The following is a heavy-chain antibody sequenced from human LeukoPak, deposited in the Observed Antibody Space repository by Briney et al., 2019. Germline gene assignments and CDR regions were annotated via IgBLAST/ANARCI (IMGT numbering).Heavy chain of an antibody. CDR3: ARRAMVRGGTYFDY. D-gene: IGHD3-10*01. J-gene: IGHJ4*02. CDR2: INHSGST. V-gene: IGHV4-34*01. CDR1: GGSFSGYY. Sequence: SETLSLTCAVYGGSFSGYYWSWIRQPPGKGLEWIGEINHSGSTSYNPSLKSRVTISVDTSKNQFSLKLSSVTAADTAVYYCARRAMVRGGTYFDYWGQGTLVTVSS.